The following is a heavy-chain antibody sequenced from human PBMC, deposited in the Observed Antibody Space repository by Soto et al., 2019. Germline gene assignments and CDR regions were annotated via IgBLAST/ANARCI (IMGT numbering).Heavy chain of an antibody. V-gene: IGHV4-34*01. CDR1: GGSFSGYY. Sequence: PSETLSLTCAVYGGSFSGYYWSWIRQPPGKGLEWIGEINHSGSTNYNPSLKSRVTISVDTSKNQFSLKLSSVTAADTAVYYCARLRTYYDFWSGSYYYGMDVWGQGTTVTVSS. CDR2: INHSGST. D-gene: IGHD3-3*01. J-gene: IGHJ6*02. CDR3: ARLRTYYDFWSGSYYYGMDV.